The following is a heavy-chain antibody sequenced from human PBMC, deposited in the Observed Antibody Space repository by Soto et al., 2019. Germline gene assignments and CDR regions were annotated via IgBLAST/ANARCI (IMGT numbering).Heavy chain of an antibody. Sequence: SETLSLTCAVYGGSFSGYYWSWIRQPPGKGLEWIGEINHSGSTNYNPSLKSRVTISVDTSENQFSLKLSSVTAADTAVYYCARGKQQLFYGMDVWGQGTTVTVSS. J-gene: IGHJ6*02. CDR3: ARGKQQLFYGMDV. V-gene: IGHV4-34*01. CDR2: INHSGST. D-gene: IGHD6-13*01. CDR1: GGSFSGYY.